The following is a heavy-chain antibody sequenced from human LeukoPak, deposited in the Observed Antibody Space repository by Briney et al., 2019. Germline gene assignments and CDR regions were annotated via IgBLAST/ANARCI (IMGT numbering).Heavy chain of an antibody. D-gene: IGHD3-22*01. CDR3: ARVAHYYDSSSPFDY. V-gene: IGHV3-64*01. CDR2: ISSNGRST. CDR1: GFTFSSYA. Sequence: PGGSLRLSCAASGFTFSSYAMHWVRQAPGKGLEYVSAISSNGRSTYYANSVKGRFTISRDNSKNTLYLQMGSLRAEDMAVYYCARVAHYYDSSSPFDYWGQGTLVTVSS. J-gene: IGHJ4*02.